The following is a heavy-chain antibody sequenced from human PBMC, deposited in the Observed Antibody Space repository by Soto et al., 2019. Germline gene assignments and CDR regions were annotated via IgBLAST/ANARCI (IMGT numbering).Heavy chain of an antibody. CDR2: ISSIGST. CDR1: GASIISTTKY. D-gene: IGHD4-17*01. Sequence: SETLSLTCTVSGASIISTTKYWGWIRQPPGRGLEWIGTISSIGSTYYNPSLEGRVTISVDTSKNQFSLKVTSVTAADTGLYYCARQDHGDYEFFFDYWGQGTLVTVSS. J-gene: IGHJ4*02. CDR3: ARQDHGDYEFFFDY. V-gene: IGHV4-39*01.